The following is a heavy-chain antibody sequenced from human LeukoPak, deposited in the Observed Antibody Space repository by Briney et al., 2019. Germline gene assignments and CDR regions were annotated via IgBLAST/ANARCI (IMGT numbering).Heavy chain of an antibody. D-gene: IGHD3-22*01. Sequence: SETLSLTCAVYGESFSGHYWSFVRQTPGQGLEWVGEINHSGRINYNPSLVGRVTLSVDTSKNQFSLNLSSVTAADTAVYYCARGHYDSGGYYYGIRAYYFDYWGQGTLVTVSS. V-gene: IGHV4-34*01. CDR1: GESFSGHY. CDR2: INHSGRI. CDR3: ARGHYDSGGYYYGIRAYYFDY. J-gene: IGHJ4*02.